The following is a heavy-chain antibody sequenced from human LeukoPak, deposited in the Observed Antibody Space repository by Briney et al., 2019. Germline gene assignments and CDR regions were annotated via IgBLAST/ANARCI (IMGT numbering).Heavy chain of an antibody. CDR1: GFTFSSYA. Sequence: GGSLRLSCAASGFTFSSYAMHWVRQAPGKGLEWVAVIPYDGSNKYYADSVKGRFTISRDNSKNTLYLQMNSLRAEDTAVYYCARVPSGIAAAGMDYYYYGMDVWGQGTTVTVSS. CDR3: ARVPSGIAAAGMDYYYYGMDV. CDR2: IPYDGSNK. D-gene: IGHD6-13*01. J-gene: IGHJ6*02. V-gene: IGHV3-30-3*01.